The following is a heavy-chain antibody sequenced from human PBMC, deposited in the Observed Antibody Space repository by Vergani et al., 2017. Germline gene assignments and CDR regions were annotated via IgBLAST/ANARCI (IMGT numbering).Heavy chain of an antibody. CDR3: ARRGYYYDSSGYPDWYFDL. D-gene: IGHD3-22*01. V-gene: IGHV4-59*08. CDR2: IYYSGST. CDR1: GGSISSYY. J-gene: IGHJ2*01. Sequence: QVQLQESGPGLVKPSETLSLTCTVSGGSISSYYWSWIRQPPGTGLEWIGYIYYSGSTNYNPSLKSRVTISVDTSKNQFSLKLSSVTAADTAVYYCARRGYYYDSSGYPDWYFDLWGRGTLVTVSS.